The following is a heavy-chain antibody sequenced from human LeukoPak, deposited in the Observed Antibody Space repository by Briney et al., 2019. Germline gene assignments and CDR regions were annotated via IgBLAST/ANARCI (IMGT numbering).Heavy chain of an antibody. V-gene: IGHV4-59*08. CDR2: IYYSGST. J-gene: IGHJ4*02. CDR3: ARSESSGWYYFDY. CDR1: XGSLSSXY. Sequence: TLSLTCXXXXGSLSSXYWSWIRQPPGKGLEWIGYIYYSGSTNHNPSLQSRLTISVDTSKNQFSLKLSSVTAADTAVYYCARSESSGWYYFDYWGQGTLVTVSS. D-gene: IGHD6-19*01.